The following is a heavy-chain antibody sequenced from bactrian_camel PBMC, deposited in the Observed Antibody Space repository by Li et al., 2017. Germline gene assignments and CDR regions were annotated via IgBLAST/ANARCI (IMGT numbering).Heavy chain of an antibody. V-gene: IGHV3S54*01. J-gene: IGHJ4*01. CDR3: VARRPNRTRPRAGITVVTT. D-gene: IGHD6*01. CDR1: DSSDSNYC. CDR2: IYTGTPST. Sequence: HVQLVESGGGLVQPGGSLRLSCEVSDSSDSNYCMAWFRQAPGKERKAVATIYTGTPSTDYADSVKGRFTISKDSAENTLSLQMNSLKPEDTAMYYCVARRPNRTRPRAGITVVTTGARGPRSPSP.